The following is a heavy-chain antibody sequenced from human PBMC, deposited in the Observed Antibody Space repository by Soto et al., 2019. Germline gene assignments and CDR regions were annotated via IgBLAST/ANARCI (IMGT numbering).Heavy chain of an antibody. D-gene: IGHD7-27*01. Sequence: GGSLRLSCAASGFTFSSYWMSWVRQAPGKGLEWVANIKQDGSEKCYVDSVKGRFTISRDNAKNSLYLQMNSLRAEDTAVYYCARDPLGPAGYFDLWGRGTLVTVSS. CDR3: ARDPLGPAGYFDL. V-gene: IGHV3-7*01. CDR1: GFTFSSYW. J-gene: IGHJ2*01. CDR2: IKQDGSEK.